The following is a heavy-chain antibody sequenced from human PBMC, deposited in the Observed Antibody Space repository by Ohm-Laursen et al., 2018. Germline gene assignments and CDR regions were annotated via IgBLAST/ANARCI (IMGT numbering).Heavy chain of an antibody. D-gene: IGHD5-18*01. V-gene: IGHV4-61*01. J-gene: IGHJ5*02. Sequence: SDTLSLTCTVSGGSVNSGTNYWSWIRQPPGKGLEWIGYGYYTGSTNYNPSLKSRVTISVDTPKNQFSLKLSSVTAADTAVYYCARLAVPATGYSYINPWGQGTLVTVPS. CDR1: GGSVNSGTNY. CDR3: ARLAVPATGYSYINP. CDR2: GYYTGST.